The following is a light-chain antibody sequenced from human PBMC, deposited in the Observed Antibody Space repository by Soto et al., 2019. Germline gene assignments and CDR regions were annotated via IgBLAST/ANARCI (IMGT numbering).Light chain of an antibody. V-gene: IGKV3-20*01. J-gene: IGKJ2*01. CDR3: QQYGSSPLT. Sequence: EIVLTQSPGTLSLSPGERATLSCRASQSVSSSYLAWYQHKPGQAPRLLIYGASRSATGIPDRFSGSGSGTDFTLTISRLEPEDFAEYYCQQYGSSPLTFGQGTKLEIK. CDR2: GAS. CDR1: QSVSSSY.